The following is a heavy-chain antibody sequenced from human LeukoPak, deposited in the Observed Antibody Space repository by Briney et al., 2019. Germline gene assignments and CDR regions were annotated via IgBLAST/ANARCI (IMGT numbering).Heavy chain of an antibody. Sequence: PGGSLRLSCAASGFTFSSYSMNWVRQAPGKGLEWVSYISSSSSTIYYADSVKGRFTISRDNAKNSLYLQMNSLRAEDTAVYYCARDPPENRYTTHSWYFDYWGQGTLVTVSS. V-gene: IGHV3-48*04. CDR3: ARDPPENRYTTHSWYFDY. CDR1: GFTFSSYS. CDR2: ISSSSSTI. D-gene: IGHD3-16*02. J-gene: IGHJ4*02.